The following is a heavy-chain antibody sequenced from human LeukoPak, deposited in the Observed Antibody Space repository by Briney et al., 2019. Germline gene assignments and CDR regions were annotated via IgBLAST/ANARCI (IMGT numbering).Heavy chain of an antibody. D-gene: IGHD6-13*01. V-gene: IGHV3-30*02. CDR2: IRYDGSNK. Sequence: GGSLRLSCAASGFTFSSYGMHWVRQAPGKGLEWVAFIRYDGSNKYYADSVKGRFTISRDNSKNTLYLQMNSLRAEDTAVYYCAKGGSSSWYVEARFDYWGQGTLVTVSS. J-gene: IGHJ4*02. CDR1: GFTFSSYG. CDR3: AKGGSSSWYVEARFDY.